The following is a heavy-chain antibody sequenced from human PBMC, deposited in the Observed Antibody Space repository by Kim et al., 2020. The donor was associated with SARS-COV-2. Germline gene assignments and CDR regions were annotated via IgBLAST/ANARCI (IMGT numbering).Heavy chain of an antibody. CDR2: IYYSGST. V-gene: IGHV4-59*13. CDR1: GGSTSSYY. Sequence: SETLSLTCTVSGGSTSSYYWSWIRQPPGKGLEWIGYIYYSGSTNYNPSLKSRVTISVDTSKNQFSLKLSSVTAADTAVYYCARRRFYYDILTGYSGQAFDIWGQGTMVTVSS. J-gene: IGHJ3*02. CDR3: ARRRFYYDILTGYSGQAFDI. D-gene: IGHD3-9*01.